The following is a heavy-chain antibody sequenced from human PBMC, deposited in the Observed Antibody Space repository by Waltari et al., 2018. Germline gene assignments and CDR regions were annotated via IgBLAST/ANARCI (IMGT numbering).Heavy chain of an antibody. Sequence: QVQLQESGPGLVKPSETLSLTCAVSGYSISSGYYWGWIRQPPGKGLEWIGSIYHSGSTYYNPSLKSRVTISVDTSKNQFSLKLSSVTAADTAVYYCARQWERNYYYMDVWGKGTTVTVSS. CDR3: ARQWERNYYYMDV. V-gene: IGHV4-38-2*01. D-gene: IGHD1-26*01. J-gene: IGHJ6*03. CDR1: GYSISSGYY. CDR2: IYHSGST.